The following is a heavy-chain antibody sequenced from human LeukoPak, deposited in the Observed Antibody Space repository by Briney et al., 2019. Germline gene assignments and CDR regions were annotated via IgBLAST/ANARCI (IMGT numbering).Heavy chain of an antibody. V-gene: IGHV3-9*01. CDR1: GFTFDDYA. J-gene: IGHJ2*01. CDR3: AKDSGPYCTNGVCYIGYFDL. Sequence: GGSLRLSCAASGFTFDDYAMHWVRQAPGKGLECVSGISWNSGSIGYADSVKGRFTISRDNAKNSLYLQMNSLRAEDTALYYCAKDSGPYCTNGVCYIGYFDLWGRGTLVTVSS. D-gene: IGHD2-8*01. CDR2: ISWNSGSI.